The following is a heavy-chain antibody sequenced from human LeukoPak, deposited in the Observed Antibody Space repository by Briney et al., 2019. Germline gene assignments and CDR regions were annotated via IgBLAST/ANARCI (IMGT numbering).Heavy chain of an antibody. Sequence: PGGSLRLSCAVSEITLSNYGMSWVRQAPGKGLEWVAGISGNGGGTNYADSVKGRFTISRDNPKNTLYLQMNSLRAEDTAVYFCAKRGVVIRVFLVGYHKEAYYFDSWGQGALVTVSS. J-gene: IGHJ4*02. CDR3: AKRGVVIRVFLVGYHKEAYYFDS. CDR2: ISGNGGGT. V-gene: IGHV3-23*01. CDR1: EITLSNYG. D-gene: IGHD3-10*01.